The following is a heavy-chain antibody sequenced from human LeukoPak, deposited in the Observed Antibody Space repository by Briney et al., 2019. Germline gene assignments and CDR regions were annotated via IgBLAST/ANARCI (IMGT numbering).Heavy chain of an antibody. CDR3: ARREYSSGLDY. Sequence: MPSETLSLTCAVYGGSSSGYYWSWIRQPPGKGLEWIGSIYYSGNAYYNASLKSQVSISIDTSKNQFSLRLTSVTAADTAVYYCARREYSSGLDYWGQGTLVTVSS. CDR1: GGSSSGYY. J-gene: IGHJ4*02. V-gene: IGHV4-34*01. D-gene: IGHD6-19*01. CDR2: IYYSGNA.